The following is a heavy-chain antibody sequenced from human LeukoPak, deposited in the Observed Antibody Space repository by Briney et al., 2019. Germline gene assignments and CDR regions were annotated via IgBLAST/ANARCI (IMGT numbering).Heavy chain of an antibody. Sequence: PGGSLRLSCAASGFTFSSYAMSWVRQAPGKGPEWVSAISGSGGSTYYADSVKGRFTISRDNSKNTLYLQMNSLRTEDTAVYYCAKRFRGSSGWDFDYWGQGTLVTVSS. CDR3: AKRFRGSSGWDFDY. D-gene: IGHD6-19*01. J-gene: IGHJ4*02. CDR1: GFTFSSYA. CDR2: ISGSGGST. V-gene: IGHV3-23*01.